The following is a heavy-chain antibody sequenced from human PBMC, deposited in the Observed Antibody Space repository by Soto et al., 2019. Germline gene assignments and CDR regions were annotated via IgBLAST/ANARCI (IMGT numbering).Heavy chain of an antibody. J-gene: IGHJ4*02. V-gene: IGHV4-61*01. Sequence: SETLSLTCTVSGGSVSSGSYYWSWIRQPPGKGLEWIGYIYYSGSTNYNPSLKSRVTISVDTSKNQFSLKLSSVTAADTAVYYCAGGYSYLLEYWSQGTLVTVSS. CDR1: GGSVSSGSYY. D-gene: IGHD5-18*01. CDR3: AGGYSYLLEY. CDR2: IYYSGST.